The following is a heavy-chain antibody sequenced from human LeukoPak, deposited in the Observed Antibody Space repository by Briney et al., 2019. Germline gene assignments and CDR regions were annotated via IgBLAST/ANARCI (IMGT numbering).Heavy chain of an antibody. J-gene: IGHJ4*02. D-gene: IGHD2-2*01. CDR2: ISGSGGST. CDR3: AKDFPPYCSSTSCWRHFDY. CDR1: GFTFSSYA. Sequence: PGGSLRLSCAASGFTFSSYAMSWVRQAPGKGLEWVSAISGSGGSTYYADSVKGRFTISRDNSKNTLYLQMNSLRAEDTAVYYCAKDFPPYCSSTSCWRHFDYWGQGTLVTVSS. V-gene: IGHV3-23*01.